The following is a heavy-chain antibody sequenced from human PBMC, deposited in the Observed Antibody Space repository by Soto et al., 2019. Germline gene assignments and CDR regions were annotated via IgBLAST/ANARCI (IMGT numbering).Heavy chain of an antibody. CDR1: GFTFTNAW. Sequence: PGGSLRLSCAASGFTFTNAWMSWVRQAPGKGLEWVGRIKTTTDGGTTDYAAPVKGRFTVSRDDSENTWYLQMNSLKTEDTAVYYCITVKVTMIVEVAYYWGPGTLVTVSS. J-gene: IGHJ4*02. D-gene: IGHD3-22*01. CDR3: ITVKVTMIVEVAYY. V-gene: IGHV3-15*01. CDR2: IKTTTDGGTT.